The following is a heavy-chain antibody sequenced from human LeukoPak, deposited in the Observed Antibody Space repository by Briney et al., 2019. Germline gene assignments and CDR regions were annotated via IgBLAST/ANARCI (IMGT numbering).Heavy chain of an antibody. CDR3: ARDGRDGYNGGEFDY. V-gene: IGHV4-39*07. Sequence: SETLSLTCTVSGGSINSSSYYWGWIRQPPGKGLEWMGSIFYSGNTYDNPSLKSRVTISVDTSKNQFSLKLSSVTAADTAVYYCARDGRDGYNGGEFDYWGQGTLVTVSS. D-gene: IGHD5-24*01. J-gene: IGHJ4*02. CDR2: IFYSGNT. CDR1: GGSINSSSYY.